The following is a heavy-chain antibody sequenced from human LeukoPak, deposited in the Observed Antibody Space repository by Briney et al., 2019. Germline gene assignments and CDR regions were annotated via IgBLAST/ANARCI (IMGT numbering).Heavy chain of an antibody. D-gene: IGHD3-10*01. V-gene: IGHV3-23*01. J-gene: IGHJ4*02. Sequence: GSLRLSCAVSGFTFDRFAMSWVRQAPGKGLEWVSIISASGGITNYADSVKGRFTISRDNSKNTLLLQMNSLRVDDTAIYYCATESFHYWGQGTLVTVSS. CDR1: GFTFDRFA. CDR2: ISASGGIT. CDR3: ATESFHY.